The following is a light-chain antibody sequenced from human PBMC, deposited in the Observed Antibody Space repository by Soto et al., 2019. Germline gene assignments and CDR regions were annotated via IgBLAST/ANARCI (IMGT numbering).Light chain of an antibody. J-gene: IGKJ1*01. Sequence: DIQMTQSPSSLSASVGDRVTITCRASQGIFDYVAWYQQKPGKVPKLLIYKASTLKSGVPSRFSGSGSGTEFTLTISSLQPDDFATYYCQHYNSYSEAFGQGTKVDIK. CDR3: QHYNSYSEA. CDR1: QGIFDY. CDR2: KAS. V-gene: IGKV1-5*03.